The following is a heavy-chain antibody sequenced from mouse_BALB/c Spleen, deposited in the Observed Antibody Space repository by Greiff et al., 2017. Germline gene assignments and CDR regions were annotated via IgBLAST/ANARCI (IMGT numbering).Heavy chain of an antibody. D-gene: IGHD2-14*01. CDR2: INPSNGGT. CDR3: TRKEDYRYDGPWFAY. J-gene: IGHJ3*01. V-gene: IGHV1S81*02. CDR1: GYTFTSYY. Sequence: QVQLQQSGAELVKPGASVKLSCKASGYTFTSYYMYWVKQRPGQGLEWIGEINPSNGGTNFNEKFKSKATLTVDKSSSTAYMQISSLTSEDSAVYYCTRKEDYRYDGPWFAYWGQGTLVTVSA.